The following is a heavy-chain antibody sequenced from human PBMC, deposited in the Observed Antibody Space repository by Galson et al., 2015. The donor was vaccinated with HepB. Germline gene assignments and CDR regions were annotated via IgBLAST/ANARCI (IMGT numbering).Heavy chain of an antibody. J-gene: IGHJ3*02. CDR1: GCTFSTYA. CDR3: ARARGGNNWYPPRDVVDI. CDR2: ISYDGSNK. Sequence: SLRLSCAASGCTFSTYAMHWVRLAPGKGLEWVAVISYDGSNKYYADSVKGRFTISRHNFNNMLYLQMNSLRAEDTAVYYCARARGGNNWYPPRDVVDIWGQGTMVTVSS. V-gene: IGHV3-30*04. D-gene: IGHD1-1*01.